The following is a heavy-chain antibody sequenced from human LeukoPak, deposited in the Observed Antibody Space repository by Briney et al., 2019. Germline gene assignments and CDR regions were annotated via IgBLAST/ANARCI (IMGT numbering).Heavy chain of an antibody. V-gene: IGHV4-34*01. D-gene: IGHD6-13*01. CDR3: AAPAAGYYYYGMDV. Sequence: SETLSPTCAVYGGSFSGYYWSWIRQPPGKGLEWIGEINHSGSTNYNPSLKSRVTISVDTSKNQFSLKLSSVTAADTAVYYCAAPAAGYYYYGMDVWGQGTTVTVSS. CDR1: GGSFSGYY. CDR2: INHSGST. J-gene: IGHJ6*02.